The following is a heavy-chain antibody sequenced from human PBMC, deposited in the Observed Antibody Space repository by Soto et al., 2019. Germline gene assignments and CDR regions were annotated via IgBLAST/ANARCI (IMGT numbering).Heavy chain of an antibody. V-gene: IGHV3-30-3*01. J-gene: IGHJ4*02. D-gene: IGHD5-18*01. CDR1: GFTFSSYA. Sequence: QVQLVESGGGVVQPGRSLRLSCAASGFTFSSYAMHWVRQAPGKGLEWVAVISYDGSNKYYAGSVKGRFTISRDNSKNTLYLQMNSLRAEDTAVYYCARPYTAMARGPFDYWGQGTLVTVSS. CDR3: ARPYTAMARGPFDY. CDR2: ISYDGSNK.